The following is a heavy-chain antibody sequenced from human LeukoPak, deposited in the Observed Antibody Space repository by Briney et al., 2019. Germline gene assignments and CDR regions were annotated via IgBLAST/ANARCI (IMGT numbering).Heavy chain of an antibody. CDR2: INADGSTT. V-gene: IGHV3-74*01. D-gene: IGHD2-2*01. Sequence: GGSLRLSCAASGSGFTFNNYWMHWVRQAPGKGLVWVSRINADGSTTSYADSVRGRFTISRDNAKNTLYLQMNSLRAEDTAVYYCAKGDCSSTSCYVGLDYWGQGTLVTVSS. CDR1: GSGFTFNNYW. CDR3: AKGDCSSTSCYVGLDY. J-gene: IGHJ4*02.